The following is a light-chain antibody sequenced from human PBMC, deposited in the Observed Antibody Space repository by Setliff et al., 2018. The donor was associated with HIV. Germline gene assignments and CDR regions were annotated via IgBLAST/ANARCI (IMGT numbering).Light chain of an antibody. CDR1: SGDIGAYNY. CDR2: DVT. J-gene: IGLJ1*01. CDR3: CSYAGSYTYI. Sequence: QSALTQPASVSGSPRQSITISCTGTSGDIGAYNYVSWYQRHPGKAPKLMIYDVTKRPSGVPDRFSGSKSGNTASLTISGLQAEDEADYYCCSYAGSYTYIFGTGTKVTVL. V-gene: IGLV2-11*01.